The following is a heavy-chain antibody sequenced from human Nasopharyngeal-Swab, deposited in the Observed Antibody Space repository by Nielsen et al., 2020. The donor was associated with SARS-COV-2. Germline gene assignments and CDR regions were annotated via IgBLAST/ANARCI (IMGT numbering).Heavy chain of an antibody. V-gene: IGHV4-59*01. CDR2: INYSGST. Sequence: SETLSLTWTVSGGSIRSYYWSWIRQLPGKGLEWIGYINYSGSTNYNPSLKSRVTISEDMSENQFSLRLSSVTAADTAVYYCARVSGYCSGDSCYGNFYYYGMDVWGQGTTVTVSS. D-gene: IGHD2-15*01. CDR3: ARVSGYCSGDSCYGNFYYYGMDV. CDR1: GGSIRSYY. J-gene: IGHJ6*02.